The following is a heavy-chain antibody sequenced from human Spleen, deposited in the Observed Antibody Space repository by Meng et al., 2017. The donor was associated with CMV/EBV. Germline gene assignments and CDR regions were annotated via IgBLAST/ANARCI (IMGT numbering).Heavy chain of an antibody. V-gene: IGHV3-13*01. J-gene: IGHJ6*02. CDR1: GFTFSSYD. Sequence: GGSLRLSCAASGFTFSSYDMHWVRQATGKGLEWVSAIGTAGDTYYPGSVKGRFTISRDNAKNSLYLQMNSLRAEDTAVFYCARDPQIFGVDHYYYYRGGMDVWGQGTTVTVSS. CDR3: ARDPQIFGVDHYYYYRGGMDV. D-gene: IGHD3-3*01. CDR2: IGTAGDT.